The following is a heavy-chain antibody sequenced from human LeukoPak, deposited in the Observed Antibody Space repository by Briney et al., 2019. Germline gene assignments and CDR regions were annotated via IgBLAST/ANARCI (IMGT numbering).Heavy chain of an antibody. Sequence: GGSLRLSRAASGFSFSNYAMNWVRQAPGKGLEWVSVISGSGDSTNYADSVKGRFTISRDNSKNTLYLQMNSLRAEDTAVYYCAKDRYSSWYLTLDYWGQGTLVTVSS. J-gene: IGHJ4*02. CDR3: AKDRYSSWYLTLDY. D-gene: IGHD6-13*01. V-gene: IGHV3-23*01. CDR1: GFSFSNYA. CDR2: ISGSGDST.